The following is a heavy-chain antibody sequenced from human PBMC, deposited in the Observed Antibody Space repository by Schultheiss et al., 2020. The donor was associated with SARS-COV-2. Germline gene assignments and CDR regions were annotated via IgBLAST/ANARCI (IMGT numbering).Heavy chain of an antibody. CDR2: ISSSSSYI. D-gene: IGHD6-19*01. Sequence: GGSLRLSCAASGFTFSSYDMHWVRQATGKGLEWVSSISSSSSYIYYADSVKGRFTISRDNAKNSLYLQMNSLRAEDTAVYYCAREILYSSGWYEPLDYWGQGTLVTVSS. J-gene: IGHJ4*02. CDR3: AREILYSSGWYEPLDY. CDR1: GFTFSSYD. V-gene: IGHV3-21*01.